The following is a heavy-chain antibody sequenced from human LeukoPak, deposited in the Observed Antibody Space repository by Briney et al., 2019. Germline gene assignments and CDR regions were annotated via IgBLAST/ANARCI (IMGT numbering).Heavy chain of an antibody. CDR3: ARDRSRGLLDAFDI. J-gene: IGHJ3*02. CDR2: INSDGSST. CDR1: GFTFSSYW. D-gene: IGHD5-18*01. Sequence: GGSLRLSCAASGFTFSSYWMHWVRQAPGGGLVWVSRINSDGSSTSYADSAKGRFTISRDNAKNSLYLQMNSLRAEDTAVYYCARDRSRGLLDAFDIWGQGTMVTVSS. V-gene: IGHV3-74*01.